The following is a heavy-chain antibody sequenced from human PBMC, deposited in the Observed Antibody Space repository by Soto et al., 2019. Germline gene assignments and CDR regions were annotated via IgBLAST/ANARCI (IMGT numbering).Heavy chain of an antibody. Sequence: GASVKVSCKASGCTFSSYAISWVRQAPGQGLEWMGGIIPIFGTANYAQKFQGRVTITADKSTSTAYMELSSLRSEDTAVYYCARGLGYYYDSSGYFPFGYWGQGTLVTVSS. D-gene: IGHD3-22*01. CDR3: ARGLGYYYDSSGYFPFGY. CDR2: IIPIFGTA. V-gene: IGHV1-69*06. J-gene: IGHJ4*02. CDR1: GCTFSSYA.